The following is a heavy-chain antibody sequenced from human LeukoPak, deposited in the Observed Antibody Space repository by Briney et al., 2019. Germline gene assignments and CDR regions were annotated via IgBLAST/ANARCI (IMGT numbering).Heavy chain of an antibody. CDR1: GFIFDDYA. V-gene: IGHV3-9*03. CDR2: ISWNGDSI. J-gene: IGHJ3*02. CDR3: AKGIGPYYYDSSGYYLGDAFHI. Sequence: GGSLRLSCAASGFIFDDYAMHWVRQAPRKGLEWVSSISWNGDSIGYADSVKGRFTISRDNAKNSLYLQMNSLRAEDMAFYYCAKGIGPYYYDSSGYYLGDAFHIWGQGTMVTVSS. D-gene: IGHD3-22*01.